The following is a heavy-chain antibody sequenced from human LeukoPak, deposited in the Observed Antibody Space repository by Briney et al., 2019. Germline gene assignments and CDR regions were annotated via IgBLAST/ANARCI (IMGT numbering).Heavy chain of an antibody. CDR2: IKEDGTGT. D-gene: IGHD5-24*01. J-gene: IGHJ4*02. V-gene: IGHV3-7*03. CDR1: GFMFSSNW. CDR3: AKEGRSLQTY. Sequence: GGSLRLSCAASGFMFSSNWMSWVRLAPGKGLEWVANIKEDGTGTYYVDSVKGRFTISRDNAKNSLYLQMNSLRVEDTAVYYCAKEGRSLQTYWGQGTLVTVSS.